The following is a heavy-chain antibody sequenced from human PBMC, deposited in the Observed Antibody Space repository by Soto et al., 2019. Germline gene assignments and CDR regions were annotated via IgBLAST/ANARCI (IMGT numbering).Heavy chain of an antibody. V-gene: IGHV4-31*03. Sequence: QVQLQESGPGLVKPSQTLSLTCTVSGGSISSGGYYWSWIRQHPGKGLEWIGYIYYSGSTYYNPSPKSRVTISVDTSKTQFALKLSSVTAADTAVYYCARVCGGDCHYGMDVWGQGTTVTVSS. J-gene: IGHJ6*02. CDR3: ARVCGGDCHYGMDV. CDR1: GGSISSGGYY. D-gene: IGHD2-21*02. CDR2: IYYSGST.